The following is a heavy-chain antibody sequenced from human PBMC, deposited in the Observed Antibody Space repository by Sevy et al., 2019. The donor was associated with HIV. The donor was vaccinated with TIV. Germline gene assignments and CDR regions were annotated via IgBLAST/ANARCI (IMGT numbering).Heavy chain of an antibody. V-gene: IGHV4-59*01. J-gene: IGHJ6*03. CDR2: IYYSGST. D-gene: IGHD3-10*01. Sequence: SETLSLTCTVSGGSISSYYWSWIRQPPGKGLEWIGYIYYSGSTNYNPSLKSRVTISVDTSKNQFSLKLSPVTAADTAVYYCARGARGSTGYYYYYYYMDVWGKGTTVTVSS. CDR1: GGSISSYY. CDR3: ARGARGSTGYYYYYYYMDV.